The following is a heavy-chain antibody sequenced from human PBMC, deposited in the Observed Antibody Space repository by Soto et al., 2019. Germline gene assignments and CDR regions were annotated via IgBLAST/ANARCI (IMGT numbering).Heavy chain of an antibody. V-gene: IGHV4-30-4*01. J-gene: IGHJ4*02. Sequence: SETLSLTCTVSGGSISSGDYYWSWIRQPPGKGLEWIGYIYYSGSTYYNPSLKSRVTISVDTSKNQFSLKLSSVTAADTAVYYCARAGFWRGYYVDYWGQGTLVTVSS. D-gene: IGHD3-3*01. CDR1: GGSISSGDYY. CDR3: ARAGFWRGYYVDY. CDR2: IYYSGST.